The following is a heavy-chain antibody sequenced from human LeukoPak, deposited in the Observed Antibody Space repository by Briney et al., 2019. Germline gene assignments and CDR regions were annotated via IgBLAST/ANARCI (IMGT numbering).Heavy chain of an antibody. Sequence: SETLSLTCTVSGGSISSYYWSWLRQPPGKGLEWVGYIYYSGSTNYNPSLKSRVTISVDTSKNQFSLKLSSVTAADTAVYYCARVGRYDFWSGVDYFDYWGQGTLVTVSS. CDR3: ARVGRYDFWSGVDYFDY. V-gene: IGHV4-59*01. CDR2: IYYSGST. J-gene: IGHJ4*02. D-gene: IGHD3-3*01. CDR1: GGSISSYY.